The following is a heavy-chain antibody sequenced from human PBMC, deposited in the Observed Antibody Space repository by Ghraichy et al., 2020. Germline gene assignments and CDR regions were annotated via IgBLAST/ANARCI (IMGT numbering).Heavy chain of an antibody. CDR1: GFIFSYYA. D-gene: IGHD3-9*01. Sequence: GGSLRLSCAASGFIFSYYAMSWVRQAPGKGLEWVSAISGSGGITYYADSVKGRFTISRDNSKNTLYLQMNSLRAEDTAVYYCARAGNYYDILTGYHGNYFDYWGQGTLVTVSS. V-gene: IGHV3-23*01. J-gene: IGHJ4*02. CDR2: ISGSGGIT. CDR3: ARAGNYYDILTGYHGNYFDY.